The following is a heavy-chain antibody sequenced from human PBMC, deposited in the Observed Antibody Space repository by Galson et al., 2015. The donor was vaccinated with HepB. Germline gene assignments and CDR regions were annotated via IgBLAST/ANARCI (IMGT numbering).Heavy chain of an antibody. V-gene: IGHV3-7*03. J-gene: IGHJ6*02. CDR3: ARDEVLLWFGESTGSNGMDV. D-gene: IGHD3-10*01. Sequence: LRLSCAASGFTFSSYWMTWVRQAPGKGLEWVANIKQDGSEKYYVDSVKGRFTISRDNAKNSLYLQINSLRVEDTAVYYCARDEVLLWFGESTGSNGMDVWGQGTTVTVSS. CDR1: GFTFSSYW. CDR2: IKQDGSEK.